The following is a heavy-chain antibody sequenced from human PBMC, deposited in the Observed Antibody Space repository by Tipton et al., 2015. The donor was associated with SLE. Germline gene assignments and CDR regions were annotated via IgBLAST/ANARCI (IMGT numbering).Heavy chain of an antibody. CDR1: GGTFSIYA. CDR2: IIPLLGIV. Sequence: QSGPEVKKPGSSVKVSCKASGGTFSIYAFTWVRQAPGQGLEWMGGIIPLLGIVTYAQQFQGRVTITTDESTRTAYMELSSLRSEDTAVYDCARVRRDGYNFGEVDSWGQGTLVTVSS. CDR3: ARVRRDGYNFGEVDS. J-gene: IGHJ4*02. D-gene: IGHD5-24*01. V-gene: IGHV1-69*05.